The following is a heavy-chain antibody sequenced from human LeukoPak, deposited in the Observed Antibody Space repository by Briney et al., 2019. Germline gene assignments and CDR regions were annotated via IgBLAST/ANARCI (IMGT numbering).Heavy chain of an antibody. D-gene: IGHD2-2*01. Sequence: GGSLRLSXAASGFTFSSYDMTWVRQAPGKGLEWVSTISGSGSSTDYADSVKGRFTVSRDNSKNTLYLQINGLRAEDTAMYYCAKGSTSWLFDSWGQGTLVTVSS. CDR1: GFTFSSYD. CDR2: ISGSGSST. J-gene: IGHJ4*02. CDR3: AKGSTSWLFDS. V-gene: IGHV3-23*01.